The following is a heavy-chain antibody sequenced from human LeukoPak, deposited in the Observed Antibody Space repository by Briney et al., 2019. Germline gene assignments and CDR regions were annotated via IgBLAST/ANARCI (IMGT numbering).Heavy chain of an antibody. J-gene: IGHJ6*02. CDR3: ARDWAGGGDYYYYGMDV. CDR2: IHSSGNS. D-gene: IGHD2-21*01. V-gene: IGHV4-39*02. Sequence: SETLSLTCSVSTGSVNSGVYYWGWVRQPPGKGLEWIGSIHSSGNSYCNPSLKSRVTLSVDTSKNQFSLKLSSVTAADTAVYYCARDWAGGGDYYYYGMDVWGQGTTVTVSS. CDR1: TGSVNSGVYY.